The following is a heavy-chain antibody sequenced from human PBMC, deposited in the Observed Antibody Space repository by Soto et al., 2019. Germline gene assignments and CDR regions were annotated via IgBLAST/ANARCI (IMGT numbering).Heavy chain of an antibody. Sequence: GGSLRLSCAASGFTFSSYAMSWVRQAPGKGLEWVSAISGSGGSTYYADSVKGRFTISRDNSKNTLYLQMNSLRAEDTAVYYCAKDRYKGFVVVPAAIPIRELDPWGQGTLVTVSS. J-gene: IGHJ5*02. CDR2: ISGSGGST. CDR3: AKDRYKGFVVVPAAIPIRELDP. CDR1: GFTFSSYA. V-gene: IGHV3-23*01. D-gene: IGHD2-2*02.